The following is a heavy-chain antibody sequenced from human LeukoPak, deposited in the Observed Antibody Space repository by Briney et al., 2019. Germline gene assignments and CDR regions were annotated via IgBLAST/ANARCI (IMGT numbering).Heavy chain of an antibody. D-gene: IGHD5-18*01. J-gene: IGHJ4*02. CDR1: GFTFSSYS. Sequence: GGSLRLSCAASGFTFSSYSMNWVRQAPGKGLEWVSYISSSSTIYYADSVKGRFTISRDNAKNSLYLQMNSLRAEDTAVYHCATVDTAMVFDFWGQGTLVTVSS. V-gene: IGHV3-48*01. CDR2: ISSSSTI. CDR3: ATVDTAMVFDF.